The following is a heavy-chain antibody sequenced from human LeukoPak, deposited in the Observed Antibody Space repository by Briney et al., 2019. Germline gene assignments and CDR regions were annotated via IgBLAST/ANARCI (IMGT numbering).Heavy chain of an antibody. CDR2: ISDDGRDK. CDR3: ARELTITSANYYFDW. Sequence: GTSLRLSCAASGFTFSSYPLHWVRQAPGKGLEWVAVISDDGRDKHYADSVKGRFTISRDNSKNTLYLQMSSLRVEDSAVYYCARELTITSANYYFDWLGQGTLVTVPS. CDR1: GFTFSSYP. V-gene: IGHV3-30*04. D-gene: IGHD1-14*01. J-gene: IGHJ4*02.